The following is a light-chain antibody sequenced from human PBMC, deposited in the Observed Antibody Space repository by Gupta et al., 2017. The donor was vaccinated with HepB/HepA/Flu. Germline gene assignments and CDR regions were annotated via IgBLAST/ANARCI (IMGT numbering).Light chain of an antibody. CDR1: QNIVSY. V-gene: IGKV1-39*01. Sequence: DIQLTQSPSSLSASVGDRVTISCRASQNIVSYVIWYQQLPGKTPKLLIYGASSLQTGVPSRFSSSGAGTDFTLTISSLQPEDFATYYCHQSDSLPVTFGQGTKLEIK. J-gene: IGKJ2*01. CDR2: GAS. CDR3: HQSDSLPVT.